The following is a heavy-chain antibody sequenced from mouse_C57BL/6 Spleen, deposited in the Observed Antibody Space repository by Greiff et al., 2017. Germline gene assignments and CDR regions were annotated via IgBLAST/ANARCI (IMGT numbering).Heavy chain of an antibody. J-gene: IGHJ3*01. Sequence: VQLQQSGAELVRPGASVKLSCKASGYTFTDYYINWVKQRPGQGLEWIARIYPGSGNTYYNEKFKGKATLTAEKSTSTAYMQLSSLTSEDSAVYFCARDYGSSWLFAYWGQGTLVTVSA. V-gene: IGHV1-76*01. D-gene: IGHD1-1*01. CDR1: GYTFTDYY. CDR2: IYPGSGNT. CDR3: ARDYGSSWLFAY.